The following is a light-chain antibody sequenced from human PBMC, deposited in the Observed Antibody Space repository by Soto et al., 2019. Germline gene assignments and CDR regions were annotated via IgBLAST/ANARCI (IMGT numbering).Light chain of an antibody. V-gene: IGKV3-15*01. CDR1: QSVNSN. CDR3: HQHNNLPLA. J-gene: IGKJ4*01. CDR2: GAS. Sequence: KTLSAATVSVSQWERATLRCRASQSVNSNLAWYQQKPGHAPRLLIYGASTRATGIPVRFSGSGSGTEFTLTISSLQSEDFAAYYCHQHNNLPLAFGGGSEVVI.